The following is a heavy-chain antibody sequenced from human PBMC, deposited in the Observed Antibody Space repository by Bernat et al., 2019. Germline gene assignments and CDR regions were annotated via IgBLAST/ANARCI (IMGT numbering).Heavy chain of an antibody. CDR2: IYSGGAT. CDR1: GLTVSSNY. V-gene: IGHV3-53*02. J-gene: IGHJ4*02. Sequence: EVQLVETGGGLIQPGGSLRPSCAASGLTVSSNYMSWVRQTPGKGLEWVSVIYSGGATYYADSVKGRFTISRDNSKNTLYLQMNSLRAEDTAVYYCASFYGSGSYYVDYWGQGTLVTVSS. CDR3: ASFYGSGSYYVDY. D-gene: IGHD3-10*01.